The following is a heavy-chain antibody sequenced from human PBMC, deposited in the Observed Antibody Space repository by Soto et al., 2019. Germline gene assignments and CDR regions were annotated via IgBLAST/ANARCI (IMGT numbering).Heavy chain of an antibody. CDR2: IYYTGTT. V-gene: IGHV4-59*01. J-gene: IGHJ4*02. CDR1: GVSISDYY. Sequence: PSETLSLTCTVSGVSISDYYWSWIRQPPGKGLEWIGYIYYTGTTRYNPSLKRRVTLSVTTSRNSLPLKLSSVTAADTAVYYCAAWNDFTRYYFDNWGQGALVTVSS. CDR3: AAWNDFTRYYFDN. D-gene: IGHD1-1*01.